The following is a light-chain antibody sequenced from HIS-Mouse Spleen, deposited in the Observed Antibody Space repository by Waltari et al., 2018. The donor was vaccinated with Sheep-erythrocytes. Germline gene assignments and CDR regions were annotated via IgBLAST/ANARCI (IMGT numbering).Light chain of an antibody. J-gene: IGLJ1*01. V-gene: IGLV1-51*01. CDR2: DNN. CDR1: SSNIGNNY. CDR3: GTWDSSLSALFV. Sequence: QSVLTQPPSVSAAPGQKVTISCSGSSSNIGNNYVSWYQQLPGTAPKLLIYDNNTRPSAIPDRFSGAKSGTSATLGITGLQTGDEADYYCGTWDSSLSALFVFGTGTKVTVL.